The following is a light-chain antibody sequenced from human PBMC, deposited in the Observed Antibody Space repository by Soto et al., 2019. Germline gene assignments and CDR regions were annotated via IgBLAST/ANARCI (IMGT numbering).Light chain of an antibody. Sequence: EVVMTQSPATLSVSPGERATLSCRASQSVSSNLVWYQQKPGQAPRLLMYGASSRATGIPERFSGSGSGTDFTLTISRLEPEDFAVYYCQQFDSSVTFGQGTKVEIK. J-gene: IGKJ1*01. CDR2: GAS. CDR1: QSVSSN. V-gene: IGKV3-20*01. CDR3: QQFDSSVT.